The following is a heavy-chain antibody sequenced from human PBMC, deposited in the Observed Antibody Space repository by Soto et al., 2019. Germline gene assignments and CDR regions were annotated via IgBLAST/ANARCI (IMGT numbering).Heavy chain of an antibody. J-gene: IGHJ4*02. CDR2: IYYSGST. D-gene: IGHD6-19*01. CDR3: ARRLIRSIAVAGEIEY. Sequence: PSETLSLTCTVSGGSISSSIYYWDWIRQPPGKGLEWIGSIYYSGSTYYNPSLKSRVTISVDTSKNQFSLKLSSVTAADTSVYYCARRLIRSIAVAGEIEYWGQGTLVTSPQ. V-gene: IGHV4-39*01. CDR1: GGSISSSIYY.